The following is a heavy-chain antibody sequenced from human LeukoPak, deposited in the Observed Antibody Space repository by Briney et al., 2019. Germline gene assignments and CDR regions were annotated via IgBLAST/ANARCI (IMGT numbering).Heavy chain of an antibody. CDR1: GGSISSYY. CDR3: ATAGDDFWSGYNDY. Sequence: SETLSLTCTVSGGSISSYYWNWIRQPAGKGLEWIGRIYTSGSTNYNPSLKSRVTMSVDTSKNQFSLKLSSVTAADTAVYYCATAGDDFWSGYNDYWGQGTLVTVSS. CDR2: IYTSGST. D-gene: IGHD3-3*01. V-gene: IGHV4-4*07. J-gene: IGHJ4*02.